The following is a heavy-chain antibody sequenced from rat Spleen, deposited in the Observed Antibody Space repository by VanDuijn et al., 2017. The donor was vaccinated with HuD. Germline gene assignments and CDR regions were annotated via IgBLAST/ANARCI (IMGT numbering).Heavy chain of an antibody. CDR1: GFTFSNYD. D-gene: IGHD1-6*01. CDR2: ISTGGGNT. V-gene: IGHV5S23*01. CDR3: ARREWMYTTDYYYGDYFDY. J-gene: IGHJ2*01. Sequence: EVQLVESDGGLVQPGRSLKLSCAASGFTFSNYDMAWVRQAPTKGLEWVASISTGGGNTYYRDSVKVRFTISRDNAKSTLYLQMDSLRSEDTATYYCARREWMYTTDYYYGDYFDYWGQGVMVTVSS.